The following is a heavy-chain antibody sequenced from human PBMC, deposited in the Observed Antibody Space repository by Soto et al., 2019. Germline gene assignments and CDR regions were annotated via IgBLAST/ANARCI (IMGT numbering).Heavy chain of an antibody. CDR1: EYTFTSYD. V-gene: IGHV1-8*01. CDR2: MNPNSGNT. Sequence: QVQLVQSGAEVKKPGASVKVSCKASEYTFTSYDINWVRQAPGEGLEWMGWMNPNSGNTGSAQKFQGRFTMTSNTSINPPYMELSSLKSEDTAVYYCTRGSSGSYLGGWLDPWGQGTLVTVAS. J-gene: IGHJ5*02. D-gene: IGHD1-26*01. CDR3: TRGSSGSYLGGWLDP.